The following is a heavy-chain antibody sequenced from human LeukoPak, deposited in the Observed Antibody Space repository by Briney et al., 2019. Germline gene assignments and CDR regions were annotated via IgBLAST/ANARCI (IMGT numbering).Heavy chain of an antibody. J-gene: IGHJ4*02. Sequence: SVKVSCKASGGTFSSYAISWVRQAPGQGLEWMGGIIPIFGTANYAQKFQGRVTITADESTSTAYMELSSLRSEDTAVYYCARDWGAPHTLNFDSWGQGTLVTVSS. CDR2: IIPIFGTA. CDR3: ARDWGAPHTLNFDS. V-gene: IGHV1-69*01. CDR1: GGTFSSYA. D-gene: IGHD1-26*01.